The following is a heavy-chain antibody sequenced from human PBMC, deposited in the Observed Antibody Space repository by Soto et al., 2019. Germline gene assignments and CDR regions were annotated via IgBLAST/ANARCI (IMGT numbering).Heavy chain of an antibody. CDR3: VRLLLWFGELGI. D-gene: IGHD3-10*01. CDR2: ISYDGSNK. CDR1: GFTFSSYA. J-gene: IGHJ4*02. V-gene: IGHV3-30-3*01. Sequence: QVQLVESGGGVVQPGRSLRLSCAASGFTFSSYAMHWVRQAPGKGLEWVAVISYDGSNKYYADSVKGRFTISRDNSKNTLYLQMNSLRAEDTAVYYCVRLLLWFGELGIWGQGTLVTVSS.